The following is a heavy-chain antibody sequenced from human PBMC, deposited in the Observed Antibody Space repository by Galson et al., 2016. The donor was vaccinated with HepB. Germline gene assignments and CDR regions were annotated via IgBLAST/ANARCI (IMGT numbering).Heavy chain of an antibody. D-gene: IGHD6-19*01. Sequence: SVKVSCKASGYNFINSYMHWVRQAPGQGLEWMGIINPSGGSTSYAQKFQGRVTMTRDTSTSTVYMELSSLRSDDTAVYYCARGAAVDASRYGLDIWDQGTTVIVSS. J-gene: IGHJ6*02. CDR3: ARGAAVDASRYGLDI. CDR1: GYNFINSY. CDR2: INPSGGST. V-gene: IGHV1-46*01.